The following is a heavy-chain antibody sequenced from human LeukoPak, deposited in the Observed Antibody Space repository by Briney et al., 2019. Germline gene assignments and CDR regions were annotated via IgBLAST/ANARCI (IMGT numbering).Heavy chain of an antibody. CDR3: ARVSYCGGDCYSFDY. V-gene: IGHV1-46*01. J-gene: IGHJ4*02. CDR2: INPSGGST. D-gene: IGHD2-21*02. Sequence: RASVKVSCKASGYTFTSYYMHWVRQAPGRGLEWMGIINPSGGSTSYAQKFQGRVTMTRDTSTSTVYMELSSLRSEDTAVYYCARVSYCGGDCYSFDYWGQGTLVTVSS. CDR1: GYTFTSYY.